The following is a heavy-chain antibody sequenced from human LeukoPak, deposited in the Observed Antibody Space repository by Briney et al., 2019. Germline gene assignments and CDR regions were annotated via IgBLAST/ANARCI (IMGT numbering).Heavy chain of an antibody. J-gene: IGHJ4*02. CDR3: ATEIHRGSGIAAV. Sequence: SVKVSCKASGGAFSRYAISWVRQAPGQGLEWMGGIIPIFGTANYAQKFQSRVTITADESTSTAYMKLSSVRSEDTAVYYCATEIHRGSGIAAVWGQGTLVTVSS. D-gene: IGHD6-13*01. CDR2: IIPIFGTA. CDR1: GGAFSRYA. V-gene: IGHV1-69*13.